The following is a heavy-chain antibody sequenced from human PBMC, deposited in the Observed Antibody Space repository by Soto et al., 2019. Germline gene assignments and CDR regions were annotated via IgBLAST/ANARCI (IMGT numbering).Heavy chain of an antibody. J-gene: IGHJ4*02. Sequence: SVRLSGAASGLTWRSYAMSWVRQAPGKGLEWVSHISNSGRSTKYADSVKGRFTISRDNSKNTLYLQMNSLRAEDTAIYYCAKDALAYYDFWSWGQGTLVTVPS. V-gene: IGHV3-23*01. D-gene: IGHD3-3*01. CDR3: AKDALAYYDFWS. CDR2: ISNSGRST. CDR1: GLTWRSYA.